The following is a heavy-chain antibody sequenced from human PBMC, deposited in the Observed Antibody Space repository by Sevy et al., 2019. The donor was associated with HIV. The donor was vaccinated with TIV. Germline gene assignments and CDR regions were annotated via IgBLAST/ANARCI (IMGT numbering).Heavy chain of an antibody. CDR3: ATAREYYEDNSGYFDY. Sequence: ASVKVSCKVSGHTLTEISMHWVRQTPGSWLEWMGRFDPEDGETIYAQKFQGRITMTEDTSTDTVYLELSSLRSEDTAVYYCATAREYYEDNSGYFDYWGPGTLVTVSS. CDR1: GHTLTEIS. CDR2: FDPEDGET. V-gene: IGHV1-24*01. D-gene: IGHD3-22*01. J-gene: IGHJ4*02.